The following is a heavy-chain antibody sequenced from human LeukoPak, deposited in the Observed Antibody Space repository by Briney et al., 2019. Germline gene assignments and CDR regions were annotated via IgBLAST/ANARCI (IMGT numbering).Heavy chain of an antibody. D-gene: IGHD2-2*01. CDR3: AREPVVPAAIRPYYFDY. J-gene: IGHJ4*02. CDR2: IKEDGSEK. Sequence: GGSLRLSCAASGFTFGDYWMSWVRQAPGKGLEWVANIKEDGSEKHYVDSVKGRFTISRDNAKNSLYLQSLYLQMNSLRAEDTAVYYCAREPVVPAAIRPYYFDYWGQGTLVTVSS. CDR1: GFTFGDYW. V-gene: IGHV3-7*01.